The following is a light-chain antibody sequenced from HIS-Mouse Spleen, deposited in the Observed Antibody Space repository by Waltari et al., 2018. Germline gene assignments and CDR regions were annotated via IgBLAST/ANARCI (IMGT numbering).Light chain of an antibody. J-gene: IGLJ3*02. CDR2: EGS. CDR3: CSYAGSSTVV. V-gene: IGLV2-23*01. Sequence: QSALTQPASVSGSPGQSITISGTGTSSDVGSYNLVSWYQQHPGKAPKLMIHEGSKRPSGVSNRFSGSESGNTASLTISGRQAEDEADYYCCSYAGSSTVVFGGGTKLTVL. CDR1: SSDVGSYNL.